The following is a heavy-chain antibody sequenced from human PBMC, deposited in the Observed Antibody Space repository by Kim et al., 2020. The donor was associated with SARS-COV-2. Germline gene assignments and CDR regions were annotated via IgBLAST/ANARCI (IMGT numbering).Heavy chain of an antibody. Sequence: NYNPPLKSRVTMSIDTSKKQFSLKLSSVTAADTAVYYCARDPHQGIAAYDYWGQGTLVTVSS. J-gene: IGHJ4*02. CDR3: ARDPHQGIAAYDY. V-gene: IGHV4-4*06. D-gene: IGHD6-13*01.